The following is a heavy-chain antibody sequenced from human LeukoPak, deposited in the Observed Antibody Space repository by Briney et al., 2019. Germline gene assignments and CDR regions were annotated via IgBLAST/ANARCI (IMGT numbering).Heavy chain of an antibody. CDR2: ISGSGGST. D-gene: IGHD2-2*01. Sequence: GGSLRLSCAASGFTFSSYAMSWVRQAPGKGLEWVSAISGSGGSTYYADSVKGRFTISRDNSKNTLYLQMNSLRAEDTAVYYCAKHLGDCSSTSCSDYWGQGTLVTVSS. J-gene: IGHJ4*02. CDR1: GFTFSSYA. V-gene: IGHV3-23*01. CDR3: AKHLGDCSSTSCSDY.